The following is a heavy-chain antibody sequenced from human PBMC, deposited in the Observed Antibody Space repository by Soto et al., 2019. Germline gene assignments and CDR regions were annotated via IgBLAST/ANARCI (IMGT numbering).Heavy chain of an antibody. CDR3: ARALVWSGSYYAFDY. Sequence: EVQLVESGGGLVQPGCSLRLSCAASGFTFSSYWMYWVRQAPGKGLVWVSRINSDGSSTTYADSVKGRSTISRDNAKNTRYLQMNSLRAEDTAVYYCARALVWSGSYYAFDYWGQGALVTVAS. V-gene: IGHV3-74*01. CDR2: INSDGSST. J-gene: IGHJ4*02. D-gene: IGHD1-26*01. CDR1: GFTFSSYW.